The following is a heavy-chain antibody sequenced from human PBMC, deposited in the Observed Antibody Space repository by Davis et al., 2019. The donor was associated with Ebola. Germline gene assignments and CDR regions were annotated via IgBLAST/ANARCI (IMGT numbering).Heavy chain of an antibody. J-gene: IGHJ4*02. CDR1: GFTFSSYT. V-gene: IGHV3-48*01. CDR3: TRQLGYSGYDLGLLGY. D-gene: IGHD5-12*01. CDR2: ISSSSSTR. Sequence: PGGSLRLSCASSGFTFSSYTMNWVRQAQAKGLKWVSYISSSSSTRYYADSVKGRFTISRDNAKNSLYLQMNSLKTEDTAVYYCTRQLGYSGYDLGLLGYWGQGTLVTVSS.